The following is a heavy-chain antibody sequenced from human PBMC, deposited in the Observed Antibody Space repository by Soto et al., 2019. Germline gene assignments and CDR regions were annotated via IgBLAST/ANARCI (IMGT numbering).Heavy chain of an antibody. Sequence: VKVSCKATGGPFISYAITWVRQSPGQGLEWMGGIIPIFGTANYAQKFQCRVTITADKSTSTAYMELSSLRSEDTAVYYCAGITPVRGVLRDYYYGMDVWGQGTTVTV. D-gene: IGHD3-10*01. CDR1: GGPFISYA. CDR3: AGITPVRGVLRDYYYGMDV. J-gene: IGHJ6*02. CDR2: IIPIFGTA. V-gene: IGHV1-69*06.